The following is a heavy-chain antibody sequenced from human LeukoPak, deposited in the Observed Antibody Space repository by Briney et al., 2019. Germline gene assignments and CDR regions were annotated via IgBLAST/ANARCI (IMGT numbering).Heavy chain of an antibody. CDR3: VRELGTATPAN. CDR1: GFIFSTNW. V-gene: IGHV3-74*01. J-gene: IGHJ4*02. Sequence: PGGSLRLSCIASGFIFSTNWMHWVRQAPGKGLVWVSRLNPDGDTTGYADSVKGRFTISRDNAKNTVYLQLNSLTAEDTALYYCVRELGTATPANWGQGTLVTVSS. D-gene: IGHD1/OR15-1a*01. CDR2: LNPDGDTT.